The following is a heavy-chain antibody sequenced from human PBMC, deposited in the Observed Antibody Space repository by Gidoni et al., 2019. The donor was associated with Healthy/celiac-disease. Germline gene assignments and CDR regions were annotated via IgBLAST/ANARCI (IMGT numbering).Heavy chain of an antibody. CDR1: GYSFTSYW. D-gene: IGHD3-22*01. CDR2: IYPGDSDT. J-gene: IGHJ5*02. Sequence: EVQLMQSGAEVKKHGESLKLSCKGSGYSFTSYWIGWVRQMPGKGLEWMGIIYPGDSDTRYSPSFQGQVTISADKSISTAYLQWSSLKASDTAMYYCARWHYYDSSGYYLENWFDPWGQGTLVTVSS. V-gene: IGHV5-51*01. CDR3: ARWHYYDSSGYYLENWFDP.